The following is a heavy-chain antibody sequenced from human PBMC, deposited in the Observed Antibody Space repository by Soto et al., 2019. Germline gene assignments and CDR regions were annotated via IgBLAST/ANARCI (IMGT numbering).Heavy chain of an antibody. V-gene: IGHV4-30-4*01. CDR1: GGSISSGDYY. CDR2: ISYSGST. CDR3: ARDQSSMIGPRWFDP. D-gene: IGHD3-22*01. J-gene: IGHJ5*02. Sequence: QVQLQESGPGLVKPSQTLSLTCTVSGGSISSGDYYWSWIRQPPGKGLEWIGYISYSGSTYYNPSLTRRVTISVDTSKNQFALKLSSVTAADTAVDYCARDQSSMIGPRWFDPWGQGTLVTVSS.